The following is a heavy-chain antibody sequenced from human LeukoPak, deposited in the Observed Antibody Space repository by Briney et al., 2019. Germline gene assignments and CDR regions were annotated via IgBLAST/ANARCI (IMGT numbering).Heavy chain of an antibody. CDR3: ARDQYYYDSSGAVLFDY. J-gene: IGHJ4*02. V-gene: IGHV3-21*01. D-gene: IGHD3-22*01. CDR2: ISSSSSYI. CDR1: GFTFSSYS. Sequence: PGGSLRLSCAASGFTFSSYSMNWVRQAPGKGLEWVSSISSSSSYIYYADSVKGRFTISRDNAKNSLYLQMDSLRAEDTAVYYCARDQYYYDSSGAVLFDYWGQGTLVTVSS.